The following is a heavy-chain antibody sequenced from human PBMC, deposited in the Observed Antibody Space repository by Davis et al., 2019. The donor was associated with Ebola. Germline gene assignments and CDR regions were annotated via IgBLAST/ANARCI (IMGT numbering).Heavy chain of an antibody. Sequence: PGGSLRLSCAASGFTFSSYAMSWVRQAPGKGLEWVAVISYDGSNKYYADSVKGRFTISRDNSKNTLYLQMNSLRAEDTAVYYCARAGYSSGWLGYWGQGTLVTVSS. CDR2: ISYDGSNK. D-gene: IGHD6-19*01. CDR3: ARAGYSSGWLGY. CDR1: GFTFSSYA. J-gene: IGHJ4*02. V-gene: IGHV3-30-3*01.